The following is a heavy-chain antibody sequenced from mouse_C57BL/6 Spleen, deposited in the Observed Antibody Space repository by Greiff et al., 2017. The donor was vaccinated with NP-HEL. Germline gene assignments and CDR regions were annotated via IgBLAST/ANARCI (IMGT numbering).Heavy chain of an antibody. CDR2: IYPGDGDT. Sequence: VQLQQSGAELVKPGASVKISCKASGYAFSSYWMNWVKQRPGKGLEWIGQIYPGDGDTNYNGKFKGKATLTADKSSSTAYMQLSSLTSEDSAVYFCARRGTGTGFDDWGQGTTLTVSS. CDR1: GYAFSSYW. J-gene: IGHJ2*01. D-gene: IGHD4-1*01. V-gene: IGHV1-80*01. CDR3: ARRGTGTGFDD.